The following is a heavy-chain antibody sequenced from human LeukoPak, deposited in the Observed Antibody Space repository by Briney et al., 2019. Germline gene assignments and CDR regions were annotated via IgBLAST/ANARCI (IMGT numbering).Heavy chain of an antibody. CDR1: GGTFSSYA. CDR2: IIPIFGTA. D-gene: IGHD5-12*01. CDR3: ARSPDNAPGYDSLYYFDY. V-gene: IGHV1-69*13. Sequence: ASVTVSFTASGGTFSSYAISWVRQAHGQGLEWMGGIIPIFGTANYAQKFQGRVTITADESTSTAYMELSSLRSEDTAVYYCARSPDNAPGYDSLYYFDYWGQETLVTVSS. J-gene: IGHJ4*02.